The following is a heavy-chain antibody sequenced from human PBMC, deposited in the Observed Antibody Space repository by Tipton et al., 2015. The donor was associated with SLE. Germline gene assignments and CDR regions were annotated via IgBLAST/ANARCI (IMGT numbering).Heavy chain of an antibody. V-gene: IGHV4-4*07. J-gene: IGHJ4*02. CDR1: GGSISSYY. Sequence: TLSLTCTVSGGSISSYYWNWIRQAAGKGLEWIGRVYISGNTNYNPSVQSRVTMSVDTSKNQLSLRLSSVTAADTAVYYCARVRGLTTWYDYWGRGTLVTVSS. CDR2: VYISGNT. CDR3: ARVRGLTTWYDY. D-gene: IGHD2/OR15-2a*01.